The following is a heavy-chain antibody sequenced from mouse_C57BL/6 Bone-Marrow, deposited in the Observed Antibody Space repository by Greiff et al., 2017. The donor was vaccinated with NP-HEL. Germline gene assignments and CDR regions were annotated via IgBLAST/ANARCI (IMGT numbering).Heavy chain of an antibody. CDR1: GFNIKDDY. CDR2: IDPENGDT. V-gene: IGHV14-4*01. Sequence: SGAELVRPGASVKLSCTASGFNIKDDYMHWVKQRPEQGLEWIGWIDPENGDTEYASKFQGKATITADTSSNTAYLQLSSLTSEDTAVYYCTTMVTPYWGQGTTLTVSS. CDR3: TTMVTPY. J-gene: IGHJ2*01. D-gene: IGHD2-3*01.